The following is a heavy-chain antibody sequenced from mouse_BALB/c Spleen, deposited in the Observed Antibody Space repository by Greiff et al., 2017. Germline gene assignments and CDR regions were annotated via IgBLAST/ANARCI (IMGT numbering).Heavy chain of an antibody. CDR2: INPYNDGT. CDR3: ANYYGSSYWYVDV. CDR1: GYTFTSYV. D-gene: IGHD1-1*01. V-gene: IGHV1-14*01. Sequence: EVQLQQSGPELVKPGASVKMSCKASGYTFTSYVMHWVKQKPGQGLEWIGYINPYNDGTKYNEKFKGKATLTSDKSSSPAYMELSSLTSEDSAVYYGANYYGSSYWYVDVWGAGTTVTVSA. J-gene: IGHJ1*01.